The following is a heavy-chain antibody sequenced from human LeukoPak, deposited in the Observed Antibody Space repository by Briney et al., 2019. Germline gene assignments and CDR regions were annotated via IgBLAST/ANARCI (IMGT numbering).Heavy chain of an antibody. V-gene: IGHV3-48*03. CDR1: GFTFSSYE. J-gene: IGHJ4*02. Sequence: PGGSLRLPCAASGFTFSSYEMNWIRQAPGKGLEWVSYISSSGTTKYYADSVKGRFTISRDNVKNSLYLQMNSLRAEDTAVYYCARDRGLNSYGLDYWGQGTLVTVSS. CDR2: ISSSGTTK. CDR3: ARDRGLNSYGLDY. D-gene: IGHD5-18*01.